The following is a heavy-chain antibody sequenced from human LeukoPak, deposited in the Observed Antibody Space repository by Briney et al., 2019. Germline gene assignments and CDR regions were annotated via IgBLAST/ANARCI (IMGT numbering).Heavy chain of an antibody. CDR2: IIPIFGIA. V-gene: IGHV1-69*04. CDR3: ARDRSGYCSGGSCYSSTIPFDY. D-gene: IGHD2-15*01. Sequence: ASVNVSFKASGGTFSSYAISWVRQAPGQGLELMGRIIPIFGIANYAQKFQGRVTITADKTTSTAYMELSSPRSEQTAVYYCARDRSGYCSGGSCYSSTIPFDYWGQGTLVTVSS. J-gene: IGHJ4*02. CDR1: GGTFSSYA.